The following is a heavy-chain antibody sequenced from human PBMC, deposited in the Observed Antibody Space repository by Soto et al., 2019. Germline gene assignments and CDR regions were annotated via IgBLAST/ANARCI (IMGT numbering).Heavy chain of an antibody. J-gene: IGHJ4*02. CDR3: ARNGALDY. D-gene: IGHD2-8*01. CDR2: ILYSGTT. Sequence: QVQLQESGPGLVKPSQTLSLTCTVSGGSISSGDYYWSWIRQPPGKGLEWIGYILYSGTTNYNPSLESRLNISVDTSKTQFSLKLTSVTAADTAVYYCARNGALDYWGRGTLVTVSS. V-gene: IGHV4-30-4*01. CDR1: GGSISSGDYY.